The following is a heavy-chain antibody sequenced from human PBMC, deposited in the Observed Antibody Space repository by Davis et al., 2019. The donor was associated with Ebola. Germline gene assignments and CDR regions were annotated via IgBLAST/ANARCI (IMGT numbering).Heavy chain of an antibody. D-gene: IGHD5-18*01. CDR1: GFTFSSYG. CDR3: ARETAMVLGRGDY. Sequence: GESLKISCAASGFTFSSYGMHWVRQAPGKGLEWVAVISYDGSNKYYADSVKGRFTISRDNSKNTLYLQMNSLRAEDTAVYYCARETAMVLGRGDYWGQGTLVTVSS. V-gene: IGHV3-30*03. CDR2: ISYDGSNK. J-gene: IGHJ4*02.